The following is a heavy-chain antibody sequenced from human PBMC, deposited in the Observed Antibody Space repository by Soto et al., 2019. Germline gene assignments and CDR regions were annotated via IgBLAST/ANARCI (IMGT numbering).Heavy chain of an antibody. V-gene: IGHV4-31*03. CDR2: IYYSGST. J-gene: IGHJ4*02. Sequence: SETLSLTCTVSGGSISSGGYYWSWIRQHPGEGLEWIGYIYYSGSTYYNPSLKSRVTISVDTSKNQFSLKLSSVTAADTAVYYCARVHGSGSYYIDYWGQGTLVTVSS. D-gene: IGHD3-10*01. CDR3: ARVHGSGSYYIDY. CDR1: GGSISSGGYY.